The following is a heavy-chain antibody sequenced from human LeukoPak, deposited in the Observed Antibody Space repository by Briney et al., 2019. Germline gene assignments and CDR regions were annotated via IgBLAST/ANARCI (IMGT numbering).Heavy chain of an antibody. CDR3: ARDRTSGYNWFDP. V-gene: IGHV1-2*02. CDR1: GYTFTGYY. J-gene: IGHJ5*02. CDR2: INPNSGDT. D-gene: IGHD3-22*01. Sequence: ASVKVSCKASGYTFTGYYMHWVRRAPGQGLEWMGWINPNSGDTNYAQKFQGRVTMTRDTSISTAYMELSRLTSDDTAMYYCARDRTSGYNWFDPWGQGTLVTVSS.